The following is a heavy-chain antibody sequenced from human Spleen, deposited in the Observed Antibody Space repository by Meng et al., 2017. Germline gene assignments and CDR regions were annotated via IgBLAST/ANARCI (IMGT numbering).Heavy chain of an antibody. CDR3: ARDGRDGSNYFFEY. CDR2: IKHSGST. D-gene: IGHD5-24*01. CDR1: GDSISSSSYY. Sequence: QRQLQESGPGLVKPLETLSLTCTVSGDSISSSSYYWSWIRQPPGRGLEWIGQIKHSGSTIYNPSLKSRVTISVDTSQNNLSLKLSSVTAADTAVYYCARDGRDGSNYFFEYWGQGMLVTVSS. V-gene: IGHV4-39*07. J-gene: IGHJ4*02.